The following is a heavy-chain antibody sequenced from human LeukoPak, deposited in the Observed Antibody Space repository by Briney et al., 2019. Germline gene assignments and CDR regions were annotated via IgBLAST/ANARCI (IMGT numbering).Heavy chain of an antibody. Sequence: SETLSLTCAVSGGSISSSNWWSWVRQPPGKGLEWIGEIYHSGSTNYNPSLKSRVTISVDKSKNQFSLKLSSVTAADTAVYYCARDWVLSYYDFWSGRLDAFDIWGQGTMVTVSS. CDR1: GGSISSSNW. CDR2: IYHSGST. CDR3: ARDWVLSYYDFWSGRLDAFDI. J-gene: IGHJ3*02. V-gene: IGHV4-4*02. D-gene: IGHD3-3*01.